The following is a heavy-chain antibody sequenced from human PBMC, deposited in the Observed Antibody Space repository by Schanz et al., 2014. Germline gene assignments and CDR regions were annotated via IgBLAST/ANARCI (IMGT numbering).Heavy chain of an antibody. V-gene: IGHV1-8*01. CDR2: MNPNSGDT. Sequence: QVHLVQSGAEVKKPGPSVKVSCRASGYPFTSDDITWVRQAPGQGLEWMGWMNPNSGDTGYPRKFQDRVTMTRNTSISTAYMELSRLKSDDTAVYYCARAFGGYDPAGALDYWGQGTLVTVSS. J-gene: IGHJ4*02. CDR3: ARAFGGYDPAGALDY. D-gene: IGHD5-12*01. CDR1: GYPFTSDD.